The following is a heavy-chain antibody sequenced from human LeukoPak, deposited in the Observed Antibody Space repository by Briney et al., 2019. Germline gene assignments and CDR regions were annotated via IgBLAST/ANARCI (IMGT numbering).Heavy chain of an antibody. Sequence: PGGSLRLSCAASGFTFSSYAMHWVRQAPGEGLEWVAVISYDGSNKYYADSVKGRFTISRDNSKNTLYLQMNSLRAEDTAVYYCAREGWNLYGMDVWGQGTTVTVSS. CDR2: ISYDGSNK. D-gene: IGHD1-1*01. V-gene: IGHV3-30*04. CDR3: AREGWNLYGMDV. CDR1: GFTFSSYA. J-gene: IGHJ6*02.